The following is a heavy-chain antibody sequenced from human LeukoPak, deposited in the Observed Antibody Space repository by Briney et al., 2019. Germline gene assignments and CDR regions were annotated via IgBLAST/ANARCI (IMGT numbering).Heavy chain of an antibody. J-gene: IGHJ4*02. CDR2: IYYSGSS. Sequence: SETLSLTCTVSGGSISNYYWSWIRQPPGKGLEWIGYIYYSGSSSYNPSLKSRVTISVDTPKNQFSLKLSSVSAGDTAVYYCARYGFRDSSGYYYGYWGQGTLVTVSS. CDR3: ARYGFRDSSGYYYGY. V-gene: IGHV4-59*01. CDR1: GGSISNYY. D-gene: IGHD3-22*01.